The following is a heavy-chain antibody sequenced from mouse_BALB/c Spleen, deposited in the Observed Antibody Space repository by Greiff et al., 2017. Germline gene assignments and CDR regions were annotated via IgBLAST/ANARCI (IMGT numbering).Heavy chain of an antibody. J-gene: IGHJ4*01. CDR1: GFSLTSYG. CDR2: IWGDGST. Sequence: VHLVESGPGLVAPSQSLSITCTVSGFSLTSYGVSWVRQPPGKGLEWLGVIWGDGSTNYHSALISRLSISKDNSKSQVFLKLNSLQTDDTATYYGAKSGCNCVRDGYAMDYWGQGTSVTVSS. D-gene: IGHD2-1*01. V-gene: IGHV2-3*01. CDR3: AKSGCNCVRDGYAMDY.